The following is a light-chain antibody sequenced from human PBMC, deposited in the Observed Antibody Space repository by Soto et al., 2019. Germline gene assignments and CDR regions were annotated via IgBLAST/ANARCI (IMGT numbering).Light chain of an antibody. CDR2: ENN. CDR1: SSNIGNNY. V-gene: IGLV1-51*02. J-gene: IGLJ1*01. CDR3: GTWDSSLSAYV. Sequence: QSVLTQPPSVSAAPGQTVTISCSGSSSNIGNNYVSWYQQLPGTAPKLLIYENNKRPSGIPDRFSGSKSGTSATLGITGLQTGYEADYYCGTWDSSLSAYVFGSGTKLTVL.